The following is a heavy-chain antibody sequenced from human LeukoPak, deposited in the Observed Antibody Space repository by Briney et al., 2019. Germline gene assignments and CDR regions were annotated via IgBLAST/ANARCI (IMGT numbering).Heavy chain of an antibody. J-gene: IGHJ5*02. V-gene: IGHV4-34*01. D-gene: IGHD3-22*01. Sequence: PSETLSLTCAVYGGSFSDYYWSWIRQPPGKGLEWIGEINHSGSTNYNPSLKSRVTISVDTSKNQFSLKLSSVTAADTAVYYCARDSSGYYHWFDPWGQGTLVTVSS. CDR3: ARDSSGYYHWFDP. CDR1: GGSFSDYY. CDR2: INHSGST.